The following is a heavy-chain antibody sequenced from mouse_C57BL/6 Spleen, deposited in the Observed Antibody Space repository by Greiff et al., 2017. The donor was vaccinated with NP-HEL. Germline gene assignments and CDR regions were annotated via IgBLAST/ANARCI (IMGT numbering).Heavy chain of an antibody. J-gene: IGHJ2*01. V-gene: IGHV5-12*01. CDR3: ARQGHYGSSYEYYFDY. D-gene: IGHD1-1*01. Sequence: EVQGVESGGGLVQPGGSLKLSCAASGFTFSDYYMYWVRQTPEKRLEWVAYISNGGGSTYYPDTVKGRFTISRDNAKNTLYLQMSRLKSEDTAMYYCARQGHYGSSYEYYFDYWGQGTTLTVSS. CDR1: GFTFSDYY. CDR2: ISNGGGST.